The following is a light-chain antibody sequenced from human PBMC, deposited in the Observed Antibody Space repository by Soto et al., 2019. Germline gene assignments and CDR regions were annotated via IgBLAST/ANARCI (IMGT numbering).Light chain of an antibody. V-gene: IGKV1-39*01. J-gene: IGKJ4*01. Sequence: DIQMTQSPSSLSASVGDRVTITCRASQSVGTYLSWYQQKQGKAPKLLINVASTLPSRVPSRFSGSGSGTDFTLTISSLQPEDFATYDCQQSSSTPQTFGGGTRVAIK. CDR3: QQSSSTPQT. CDR1: QSVGTY. CDR2: VAS.